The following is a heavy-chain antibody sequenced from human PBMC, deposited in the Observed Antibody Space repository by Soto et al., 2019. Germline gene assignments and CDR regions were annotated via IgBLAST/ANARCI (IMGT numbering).Heavy chain of an antibody. CDR3: ARLEYDILTGYLYGMDV. CDR1: GFTVSSNY. V-gene: IGHV3-53*02. D-gene: IGHD3-9*01. J-gene: IGHJ6*02. CDR2: IYSGGST. Sequence: EVQLVETGGGLIQPGGSLRLSCAASGFTVSSNYMSWVRQAPGKGLEWVSVIYSGGSTYYADSVKGRFTISRDNSKNTLYLQMNSLRDEDTAVYYCARLEYDILTGYLYGMDVWGQGTTVTVSS.